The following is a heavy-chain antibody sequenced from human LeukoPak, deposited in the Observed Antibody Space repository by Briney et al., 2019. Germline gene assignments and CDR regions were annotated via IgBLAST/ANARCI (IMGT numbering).Heavy chain of an antibody. J-gene: IGHJ4*02. Sequence: GGSLRLSCAASGFTFSSYSMNWVRQAPGKGLEWVSFISSSSSTIYDAASVKGRFSIARDNAKSLLYLQMNSLRAEETGVYYCARDRGGSYYAIDYWGQGTLVTVSS. CDR2: ISSSSSTI. V-gene: IGHV3-48*04. CDR3: ARDRGGSYYAIDY. CDR1: GFTFSSYS. D-gene: IGHD1-26*01.